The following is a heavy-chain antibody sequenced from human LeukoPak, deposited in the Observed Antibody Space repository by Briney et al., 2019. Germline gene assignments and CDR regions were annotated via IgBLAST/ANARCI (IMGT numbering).Heavy chain of an antibody. V-gene: IGHV3-48*04. J-gene: IGHJ4*02. CDR2: ISSSSSTI. Sequence: GGTLRLSCAASGFTFSSYSMNWVRQAPGKGLEWVSYISSSSSTIYYADSVKGRFTISRDDAKNSVYLQMNSLRAEDTAVYYCARVANPYYDFHYWGQGTLVTVS. CDR3: ARVANPYYDFHY. D-gene: IGHD3-3*01. CDR1: GFTFSSYS.